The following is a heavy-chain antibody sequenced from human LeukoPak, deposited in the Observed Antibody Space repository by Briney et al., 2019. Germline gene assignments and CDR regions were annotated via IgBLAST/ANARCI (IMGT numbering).Heavy chain of an antibody. CDR2: ISYSGST. Sequence: PSGTLSFTCTVSGGSISSYYWSWIRQPPGKGLEWIGYISYSGSTNYNPSLKSRVTISVDTSKNQLSLKLNSVTAADTAVYYCARYIWGSYPTFEDYWGQGSLVTVSS. D-gene: IGHD3-16*02. CDR1: GGSISSYY. CDR3: ARYIWGSYPTFEDY. J-gene: IGHJ4*02. V-gene: IGHV4-59*01.